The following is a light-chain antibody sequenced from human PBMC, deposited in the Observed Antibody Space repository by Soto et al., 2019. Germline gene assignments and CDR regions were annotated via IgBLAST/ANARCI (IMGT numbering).Light chain of an antibody. V-gene: IGLV2-14*01. CDR3: SSHTTSNPLV. CDR1: SSDVGAYNY. CDR2: EVS. Sequence: QSALTQPASVSGSPGQSITISCTGTSSDVGAYNYVSWYQQHPGKAPKLMIFEVSDRPSGVSNPFSGSKSRNTASLTISGLQAEDEAGYYCSSHTTSNPLVFGGGTTLTLL. J-gene: IGLJ2*01.